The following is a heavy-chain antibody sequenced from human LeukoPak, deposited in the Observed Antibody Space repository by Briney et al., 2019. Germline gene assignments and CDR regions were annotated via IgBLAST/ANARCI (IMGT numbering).Heavy chain of an antibody. CDR3: ARETGSYYDANWFEP. J-gene: IGHJ5*02. CDR1: GYTFTIYA. Sequence: ASVTVSFKASGYTFTIYAMHWVRHAPGQRLEWRGWINAGNGNTKYSQEFQGRDTITRDTSASTAYMELSSLRSEDMAVYYCARETGSYYDANWFEPWGQGTLVTVSS. CDR2: INAGNGNT. V-gene: IGHV1-3*03. D-gene: IGHD1-26*01.